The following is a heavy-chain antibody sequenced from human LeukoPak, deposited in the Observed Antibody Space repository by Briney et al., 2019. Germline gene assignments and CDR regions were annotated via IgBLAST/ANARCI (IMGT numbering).Heavy chain of an antibody. V-gene: IGHV4-61*02. CDR1: GGSISSGSYY. J-gene: IGHJ6*02. CDR2: IYTSGST. D-gene: IGHD6-19*01. CDR3: AREFFSSGWYGKMDV. Sequence: SETLSLTCTVPGGSISSGSYYWSWIRQPAGKGLEWIGRIYTSGSTNYNPSLKSRVTISVDTSKNQFSLKLSSVTAADTAVYYCAREFFSSGWYGKMDVWGQGTTVTVSS.